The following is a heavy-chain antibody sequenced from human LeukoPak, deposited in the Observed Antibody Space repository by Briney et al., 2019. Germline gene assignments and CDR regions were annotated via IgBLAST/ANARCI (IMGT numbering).Heavy chain of an antibody. CDR1: GYTFTSYD. CDR3: AREFSKGRAYYNFDY. Sequence: VASVKVSCKASGYTFTSYDINWVRQATGQGPEWMGWMNPNSGNTGYAQKFQGRVTMTRNTSISTAYMELSSLRSEDTAVYYCAREFSKGRAYYNFDYWGQGTLVTVSS. J-gene: IGHJ4*02. D-gene: IGHD3-22*01. V-gene: IGHV1-8*01. CDR2: MNPNSGNT.